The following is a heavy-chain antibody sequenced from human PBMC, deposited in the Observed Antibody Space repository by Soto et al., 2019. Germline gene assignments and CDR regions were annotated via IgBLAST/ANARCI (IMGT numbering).Heavy chain of an antibody. CDR1: GGSITSYH. Sequence: SETLSLTCVVSGGSITSYHWSWVRQFPGKGLEWIAYTAYTGNTNYNPSLQSRVTISMDTSKNQLSLKLTSMTEADTAVYYCARGLGAITMIVVNAFDIWGQGTMVTVSS. J-gene: IGHJ3*02. V-gene: IGHV4-59*01. CDR2: TAYTGNT. D-gene: IGHD3-22*01. CDR3: ARGLGAITMIVVNAFDI.